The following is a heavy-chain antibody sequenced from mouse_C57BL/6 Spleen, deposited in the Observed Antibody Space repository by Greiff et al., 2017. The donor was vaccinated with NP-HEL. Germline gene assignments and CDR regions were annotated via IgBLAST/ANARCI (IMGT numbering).Heavy chain of an antibody. V-gene: IGHV5-4*01. Sequence: EVKVVESGGGLVKPGGSLKLSCAASGFTFCSYAMSWVRQTPEKRLEWVATISDGGSYTDYPDNVKGRFTISGDNAKNNLYLQMSHLKSEDTAMYYCARDGNYYGSSYSAMDYWGQGTSVTVSS. D-gene: IGHD1-1*01. J-gene: IGHJ4*01. CDR2: ISDGGSYT. CDR3: ARDGNYYGSSYSAMDY. CDR1: GFTFCSYA.